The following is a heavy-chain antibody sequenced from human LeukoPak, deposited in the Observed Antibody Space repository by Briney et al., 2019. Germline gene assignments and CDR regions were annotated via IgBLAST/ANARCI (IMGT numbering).Heavy chain of an antibody. Sequence: SSETLSLTCAVYGGSFSGYYCHWIRKPPGKGLEWIGEISHSGSTKYYPPLKSRVTISVDTSKNQFSLKLSSATAADTAVYYCFLWDTVVSRDYWGQGTLVTVSS. CDR1: GGSFSGYY. V-gene: IGHV4-34*01. CDR3: FLWDTVVSRDY. J-gene: IGHJ4*02. D-gene: IGHD4-23*01. CDR2: ISHSGST.